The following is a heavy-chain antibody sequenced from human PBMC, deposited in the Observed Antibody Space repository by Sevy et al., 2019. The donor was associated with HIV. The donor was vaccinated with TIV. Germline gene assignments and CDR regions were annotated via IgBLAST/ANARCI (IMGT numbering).Heavy chain of an antibody. D-gene: IGHD3-3*01. CDR1: GGSISSGGYY. CDR2: IYYSGST. CDR3: ARVNYDFWSGYPKKFDY. J-gene: IGHJ4*02. V-gene: IGHV4-31*03. Sequence: SETLSLTCTVSGGSISSGGYYWSWIRQHPGKGLEWIGYIYYSGSTYYNPSLKSRVTISVDTSKNQFSLKLSSVTAADTAVYYCARVNYDFWSGYPKKFDYWGQGTLVTVSS.